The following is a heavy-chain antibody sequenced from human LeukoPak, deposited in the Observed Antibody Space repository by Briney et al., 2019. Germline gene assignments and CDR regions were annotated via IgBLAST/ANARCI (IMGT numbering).Heavy chain of an antibody. V-gene: IGHV4-31*03. CDR2: IHPSGAL. CDR1: GASFSSGDQY. Sequence: SETLSLTCTVSGASFSSGDQYWNWIRQRPGEGLEWIGSIHPSGALCNNPSLESRVTISVDTSKNQFSLNLNSVTAADTAVYFCSRGLDSRKLGYWGQGTLATVSS. J-gene: IGHJ4*02. CDR3: SRGLDSRKLGY. D-gene: IGHD3-22*01.